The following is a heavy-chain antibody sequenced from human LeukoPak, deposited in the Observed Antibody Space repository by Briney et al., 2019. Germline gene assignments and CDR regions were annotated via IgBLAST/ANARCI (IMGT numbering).Heavy chain of an antibody. Sequence: GGSLRLSCTASGFIVSSYWMHWVRQAPGKGLVWLSRINSDGNITNYADSVRGRFTISRDNAKNTLYLQMSSLRVDDTAVYFCARRGLVPAFDIWGQGTVVSVTS. V-gene: IGHV3-74*01. D-gene: IGHD3-10*02. J-gene: IGHJ3*02. CDR3: ARRGLVPAFDI. CDR2: INSDGNIT. CDR1: GFIVSSYW.